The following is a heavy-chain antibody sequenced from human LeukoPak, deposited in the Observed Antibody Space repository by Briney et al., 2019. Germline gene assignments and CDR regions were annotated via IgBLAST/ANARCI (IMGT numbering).Heavy chain of an antibody. CDR1: GFTFTSSA. V-gene: IGHV1-58*02. J-gene: IGHJ5*02. CDR3: ARAGQIGDNWFDP. D-gene: IGHD3-22*01. Sequence: SVKVSCKASGFTFTSSAMQWVRQARGQRLEWIGWIVVGSGNTGYAQKFQGRVTMTRNTSISTAYMELSSLRSEDTAVYYCARAGQIGDNWFDPWGQGTLVTVSS. CDR2: IVVGSGNT.